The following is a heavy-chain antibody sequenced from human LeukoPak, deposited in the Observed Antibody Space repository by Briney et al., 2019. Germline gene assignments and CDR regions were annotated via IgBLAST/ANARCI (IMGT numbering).Heavy chain of an antibody. CDR3: AGIHDYGDYYLFDY. Sequence: PSETLSLTCTVSGGSISSGDYYWSWIRQPPGKGLEWIGYIYYSGSTNYNPSLKSRVTISVDTSKNQFTLKLSSVTAADTAVYYCAGIHDYGDYYLFDYWGQGTLVTVSS. CDR1: GGSISSGDYY. V-gene: IGHV4-61*08. J-gene: IGHJ4*02. D-gene: IGHD4-17*01. CDR2: IYYSGST.